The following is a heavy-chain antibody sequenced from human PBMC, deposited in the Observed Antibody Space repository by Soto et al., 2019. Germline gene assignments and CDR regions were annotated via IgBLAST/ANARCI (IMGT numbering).Heavy chain of an antibody. V-gene: IGHV4-39*01. D-gene: IGHD1-26*01. CDR1: GGSISSSSYY. J-gene: IGHJ4*02. CDR3: ARSLSGYSGSYYAPLLY. Sequence: SETLSLTCTVSGGSISSSSYYWGWIRQPPGKGLEWIGSIYYSGSTYYNPSLKSRVTISVDTSKNQFSLKLSSVTAADTAVYYCARSLSGYSGSYYAPLLYRGQGTLVTVSS. CDR2: IYYSGST.